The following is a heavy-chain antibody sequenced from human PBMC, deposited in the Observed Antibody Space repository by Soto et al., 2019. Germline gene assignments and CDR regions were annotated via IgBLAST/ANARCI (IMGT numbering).Heavy chain of an antibody. CDR3: ARADYSHYYYYYYMDV. Sequence: SETLSHTCTVSGGSISSYYWSWIRQPPGKGLEWIGYIYYSGSTNYNPSLKSRVTISVDTSKNQFSLKLSSVTAADTAVYYCARADYSHYYYYYYMDVWGKGTTVTVSS. V-gene: IGHV4-59*08. D-gene: IGHD4-4*01. J-gene: IGHJ6*03. CDR2: IYYSGST. CDR1: GGSISSYY.